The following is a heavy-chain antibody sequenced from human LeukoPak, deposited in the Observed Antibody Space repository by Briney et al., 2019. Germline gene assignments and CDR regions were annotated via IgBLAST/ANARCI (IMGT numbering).Heavy chain of an antibody. V-gene: IGHV4-59*01. Sequence: SETLSLTCTGSGVSISSYYWSWIRQPPGRGLEWIGYIYYSGSTNYNPSLKSRVTISVDTSKNQFSLKLSSVTAADTAVYYCARSVEGYCSGGSCYSYYYYMDVWGKGTTVTVSS. D-gene: IGHD2-15*01. CDR1: GVSISSYY. J-gene: IGHJ6*03. CDR3: ARSVEGYCSGGSCYSYYYYMDV. CDR2: IYYSGST.